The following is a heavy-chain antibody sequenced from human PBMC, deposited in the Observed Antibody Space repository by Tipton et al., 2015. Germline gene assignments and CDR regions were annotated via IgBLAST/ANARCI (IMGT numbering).Heavy chain of an antibody. CDR2: VSSSGDNT. CDR1: GFIFSNYA. Sequence: SLRLSCTASGFIFSNYAMAWVRQAPKGLEWVSAVSSSGDNTYYADSVQGRFTISRDNSKNTLFLEMNNLRVEDTAIYYCAKESNYDFWSGYYYDYYYYGMDVWGQGTTVTVSS. D-gene: IGHD3-3*01. CDR3: AKESNYDFWSGYYYDYYYYGMDV. J-gene: IGHJ6*02. V-gene: IGHV3-23*01.